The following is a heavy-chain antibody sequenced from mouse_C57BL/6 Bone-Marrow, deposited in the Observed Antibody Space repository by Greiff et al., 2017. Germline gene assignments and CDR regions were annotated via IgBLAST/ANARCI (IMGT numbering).Heavy chain of an antibody. D-gene: IGHD3-2*02. CDR2: IDPSDSYT. CDR3: AREQLRRQAGFAY. Sequence: VQLQQPGAELVMPGASVKLSCKASGYTFTSYWMHWVKQRPGQGLEWIGEIDPSDSYTNYNQKFKGKSTLTVDKSSSTAYMQLSSLTSEDSAVYSCAREQLRRQAGFAYWGQGTLVTVSA. J-gene: IGHJ3*01. V-gene: IGHV1-69*01. CDR1: GYTFTSYW.